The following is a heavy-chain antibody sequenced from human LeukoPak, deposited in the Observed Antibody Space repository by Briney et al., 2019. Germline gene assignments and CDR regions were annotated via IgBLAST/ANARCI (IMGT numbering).Heavy chain of an antibody. CDR2: INSDGSST. J-gene: IGHJ4*02. CDR1: GFTFSSYW. D-gene: IGHD6-13*01. CDR3: ARDPYPGIAAAGGNLFDY. Sequence: GGSLRLFCAASGFTFSSYWMHWVRQPPGKGLVWVSRINSDGSSTSYADSVKGRFTISRDNAKNTLYLQMNSLRAEDTAVYYCARDPYPGIAAAGGNLFDYWGQGTLVTVSS. V-gene: IGHV3-74*01.